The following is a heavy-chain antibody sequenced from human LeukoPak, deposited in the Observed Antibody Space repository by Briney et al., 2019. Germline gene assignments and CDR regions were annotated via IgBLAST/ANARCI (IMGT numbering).Heavy chain of an antibody. CDR1: GFTFDDYA. Sequence: QPGRSLRLSCAASGFTFDDYAMHWVRQAPGKGLEWVSGISWNSGSIGYADSVKGRFTISRDNAKNSLYLQMNSLRGDDTALYYCAKDRRNGFDYWGQGTLVTVSS. CDR3: AKDRRNGFDY. V-gene: IGHV3-9*01. D-gene: IGHD1-14*01. CDR2: ISWNSGSI. J-gene: IGHJ4*02.